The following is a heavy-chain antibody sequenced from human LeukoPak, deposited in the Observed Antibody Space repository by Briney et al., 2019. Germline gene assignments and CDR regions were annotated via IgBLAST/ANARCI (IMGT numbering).Heavy chain of an antibody. V-gene: IGHV3-23*01. CDR2: ISGSGGSS. CDR1: GFTFNTYA. CDR3: AKGAVAVAATPWFDR. Sequence: GGSLRLYCTASGFTFNTYAMTWVRQAPGKGLEWVSTISGSGGSSYYADSVKGRFTISRDNSKNTLYLQMNSLRAEDTAVYYCAKGAVAVAATPWFDRWGQGALVTVSS. J-gene: IGHJ5*02. D-gene: IGHD2-15*01.